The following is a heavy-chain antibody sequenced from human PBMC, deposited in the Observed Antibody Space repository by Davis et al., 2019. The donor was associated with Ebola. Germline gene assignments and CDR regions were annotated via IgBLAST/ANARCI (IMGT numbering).Heavy chain of an antibody. J-gene: IGHJ4*02. CDR3: ARDHTGYSSSWVFDY. V-gene: IGHV3-7*01. CDR2: INQDGNEK. D-gene: IGHD6-13*01. Sequence: GESLKISCAASGFTFSSYWMSWVRQAPGKGLEWVANINQDGNEKKYVDSVKGRFTISRDNAKNSLYLHMNSLRAEDTAVYYCARDHTGYSSSWVFDYWGQGTLVTVSS. CDR1: GFTFSSYW.